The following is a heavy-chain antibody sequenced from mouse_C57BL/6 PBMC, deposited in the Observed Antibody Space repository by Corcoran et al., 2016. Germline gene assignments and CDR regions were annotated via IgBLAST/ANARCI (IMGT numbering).Heavy chain of an antibody. CDR1: GYTFTDYY. V-gene: IGHV1-26*01. CDR3: ARRLQRYCDY. D-gene: IGHD1-2*01. J-gene: IGHJ2*01. CDR2: INPNNGGT. Sequence: EVQLQQSGPGLVKPGASVKISCKASGYTFTDYYMNWVKQSHGKSLEWIGDINPNNGGTSYNQKFKGKATLTVDKSSSTAYMGLRSLTSEDSAVYYCARRLQRYCDYWGQGTTLTVSS.